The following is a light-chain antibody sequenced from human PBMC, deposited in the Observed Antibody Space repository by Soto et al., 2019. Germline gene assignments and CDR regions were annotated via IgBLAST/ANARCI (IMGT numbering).Light chain of an antibody. CDR3: MQALHIPMT. J-gene: IGKJ4*01. CDR2: LDS. Sequence: DIVMTQSPLFLPVTPGEPASISCRSSQSLLNERGYIYLDWYLQKPGQSPQLLTYLDSNRASGVPDRFSGTVSGTYFTLKISRVEAEDVGVYYCMQALHIPMTFGGGTKG. CDR1: QSLLNERGYIY. V-gene: IGKV2-28*01.